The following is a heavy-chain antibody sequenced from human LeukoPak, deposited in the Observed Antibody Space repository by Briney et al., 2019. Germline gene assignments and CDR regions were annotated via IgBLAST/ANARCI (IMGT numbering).Heavy chain of an antibody. V-gene: IGHV4-38-2*02. J-gene: IGHJ5*02. CDR2: IYHSGST. Sequence: SETLSLTCTVSGYSISSGYYWGWIRQPPGKGLEWIGSIYHSGSTYYNPPLKSRVTISVDTSKNQFSLKLSSVTAADTAVYYCARAFFVVPAANNWFDPWAREPWSPSPQ. CDR1: GYSISSGYY. D-gene: IGHD2-2*01. CDR3: ARAFFVVPAANNWFDP.